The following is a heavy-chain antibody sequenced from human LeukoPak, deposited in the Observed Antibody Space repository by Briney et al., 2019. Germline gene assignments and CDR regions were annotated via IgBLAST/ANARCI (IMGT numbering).Heavy chain of an antibody. V-gene: IGHV4-39*01. Sequence: SETLSLTCTVSGGSISSSSYYWGWIRQPPGKGLEWIGSIYYSGSTYYNPSLKSRVTISVDTSKNQFSLKLSSVTAADTAVYYCARHLLPSSRVVDRFDPWGQGTLVTVSS. CDR3: ARHLLPSSRVVDRFDP. CDR1: GGSISSSSYY. D-gene: IGHD2-2*01. J-gene: IGHJ5*02. CDR2: IYYSGST.